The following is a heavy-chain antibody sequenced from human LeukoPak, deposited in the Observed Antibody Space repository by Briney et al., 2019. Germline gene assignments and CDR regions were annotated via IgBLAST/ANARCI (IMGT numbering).Heavy chain of an antibody. CDR2: ISGSGGST. Sequence: GGALRLSCAASGFTFSSYAMSWVRQAPGKGLEWVSAISGSGGSTYYSDSVKGRFTISRDNSKNTLYLQMNSLRAEDTAVYYCAKTLYSYGYDLFEFDPWGQGTLVTVSS. V-gene: IGHV3-23*01. J-gene: IGHJ5*02. CDR3: AKTLYSYGYDLFEFDP. D-gene: IGHD5-18*01. CDR1: GFTFSSYA.